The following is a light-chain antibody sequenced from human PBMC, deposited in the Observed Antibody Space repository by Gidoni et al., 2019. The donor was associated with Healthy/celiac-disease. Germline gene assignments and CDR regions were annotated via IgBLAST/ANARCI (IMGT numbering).Light chain of an antibody. CDR2: GAS. J-gene: IGKJ2*01. CDR3: QQYDSSFL. Sequence: EIVLTQSPGTLSLSPGERATLSCRASQSVSSSYLAWYQQKPGQAPRLLIYGASSRATGIPDRFSGSGSGTDFTLTISRLEPEDFAVYYCQQYDSSFLFXQXTKLEIK. CDR1: QSVSSSY. V-gene: IGKV3-20*01.